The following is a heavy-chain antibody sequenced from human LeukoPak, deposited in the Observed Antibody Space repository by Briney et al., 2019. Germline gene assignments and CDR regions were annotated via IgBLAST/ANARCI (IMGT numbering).Heavy chain of an antibody. CDR2: IKNDGAVK. J-gene: IGHJ4*02. V-gene: IGHV3-7*01. CDR3: AKDSYSKGDF. D-gene: IGHD6-13*01. Sequence: SCKVSGYTLTELSMHWVRQAPGKGLEWVANIKNDGAVKNYVDSVKGRFTISRDNAKNSLYLQMNSLRAEDTAVYYCAKDSYSKGDFWGQGVLVTVSP. CDR1: GYTLTELS.